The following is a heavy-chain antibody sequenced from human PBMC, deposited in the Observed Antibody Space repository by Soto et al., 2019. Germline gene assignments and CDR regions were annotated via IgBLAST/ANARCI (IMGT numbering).Heavy chain of an antibody. CDR3: ATDSTGYYSDALDV. J-gene: IGHJ3*01. V-gene: IGHV4-59*03. CDR2: IYNTGTT. CDR1: GAAMSSYY. Sequence: QLQESGPGLVKPSETLSLTCTVSGAAMSSYYWSWVRQSPGKGLEWIGYIYNTGTTDYNPSLKSRVTISVERSKFQFSLKLTSVTAADTAVYYCATDSTGYYSDALDVWGQGARVIVSS. D-gene: IGHD3-22*01.